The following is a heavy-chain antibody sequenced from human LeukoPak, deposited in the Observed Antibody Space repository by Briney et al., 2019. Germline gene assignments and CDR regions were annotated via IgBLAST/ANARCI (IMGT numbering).Heavy chain of an antibody. J-gene: IGHJ6*03. D-gene: IGHD3-9*01. CDR1: GYTFTSYD. V-gene: IGHV1-8*03. CDR2: MNPNSGNT. CDR3: ARGSGSFGDISTGYYYYYMDV. Sequence: ASVKVSCKASGYTFTSYDINWVRQAPGQGLEWMGWMNPNSGNTGYAQKFQGRVTITRNTSISTAYVELSSLRSEDTAVYYCARGSGSFGDISTGYYYYYMDVSGKGTTVTVSS.